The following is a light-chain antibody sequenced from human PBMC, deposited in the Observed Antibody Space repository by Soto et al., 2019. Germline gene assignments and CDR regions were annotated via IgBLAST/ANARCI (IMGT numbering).Light chain of an antibody. V-gene: IGKV3-20*01. CDR1: QSVGGNY. CDR2: GAS. Sequence: EILLTQSPGTLSLSPGERATLSCRASQSVGGNYLAWLQQKPGQAPRVLIYGASSRATGIPDRFSGSGSGTDFTLTISRLEPEDFAVYYCQQYGTTFGQGTRLEIK. J-gene: IGKJ5*01. CDR3: QQYGTT.